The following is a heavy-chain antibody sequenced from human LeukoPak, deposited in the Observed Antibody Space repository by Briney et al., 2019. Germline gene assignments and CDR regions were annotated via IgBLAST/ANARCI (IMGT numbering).Heavy chain of an antibody. D-gene: IGHD1-26*01. V-gene: IGHV4-59*01. Sequence: SETLSLTCTVSGGSISRYYWSWIRQPPGKGLEWIGYIYYSGSTNYNPSLKSRVTISVDTSKNQFSLKLSSVTAADTAVYYCARAEDSGSYYNYWGQGTLVTVSS. CDR2: IYYSGST. CDR1: GGSISRYY. CDR3: ARAEDSGSYYNY. J-gene: IGHJ4*02.